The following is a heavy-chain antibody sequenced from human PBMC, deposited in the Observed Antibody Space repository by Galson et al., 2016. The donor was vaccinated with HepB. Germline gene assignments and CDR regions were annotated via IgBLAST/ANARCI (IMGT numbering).Heavy chain of an antibody. D-gene: IGHD6-13*01. J-gene: IGHJ4*02. CDR3: VRRAGSYFEF. V-gene: IGHV5-51*01. CDR2: IYPGDSDT. CDR1: GYPFVNFW. Sequence: QSGAEVKKPGESLQISCRASGYPFVNFWIGWVRQVPGNGLEWLVIIYPGDSDTRYNPSFQGQVTISADLSITTAYLQWSSLKPSDTAMYSCVRRAGSYFEFWGQGTLVAVSS.